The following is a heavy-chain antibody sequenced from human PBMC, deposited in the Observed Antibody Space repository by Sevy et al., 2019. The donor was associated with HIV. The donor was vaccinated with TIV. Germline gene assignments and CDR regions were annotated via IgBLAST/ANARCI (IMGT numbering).Heavy chain of an antibody. Sequence: PETLSLTCTVSGGSISSYYWSWIRQPPGKGLEWIGYIYYSGSTNYNPSLKSRVTISVDTSKNQFSLKLSSVTAADTAVYYCASGIAAAAIDYWGQGTLVTVSS. J-gene: IGHJ4*02. D-gene: IGHD6-13*01. CDR3: ASGIAAAAIDY. CDR1: GGSISSYY. CDR2: IYYSGST. V-gene: IGHV4-59*01.